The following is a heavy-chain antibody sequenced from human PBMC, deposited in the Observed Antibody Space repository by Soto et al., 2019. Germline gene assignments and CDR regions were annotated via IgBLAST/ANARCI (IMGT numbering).Heavy chain of an antibody. CDR1: GYTFSSFF. CDR3: ARDHSYGSSDL. CDR2: INPSTGGT. D-gene: IGHD5-18*01. J-gene: IGHJ5*02. V-gene: IGHV1-46*01. Sequence: QVQLVQSGAEVKKPGASVKISCKPSGYTFSSFFIHWMRQAPGQVLEWMGIINPSTGGTTYSLRFQGRVTMTRDTSTGTVYLELASLRFDDTAVYYCARDHSYGSSDLWGQGTLITVSS.